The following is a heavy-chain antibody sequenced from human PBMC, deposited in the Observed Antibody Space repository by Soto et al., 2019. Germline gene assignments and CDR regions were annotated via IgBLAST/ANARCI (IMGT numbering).Heavy chain of an antibody. CDR3: ATSVGIAPTGEDGMDV. J-gene: IGHJ6*02. Sequence: QVQLVQSGAEVKKTGSSVKVSCKASGDTFSIYGFSWVRQAPGQGPEWIGGIIPNLTTPNYAQKFQGRVTIVTDESTTTVDMELSSLKFEDTAVYYCATSVGIAPTGEDGMDVWGQGTSVTVSS. CDR2: IIPNLTTP. V-gene: IGHV1-69*01. CDR1: GDTFSIYG. D-gene: IGHD2-8*02.